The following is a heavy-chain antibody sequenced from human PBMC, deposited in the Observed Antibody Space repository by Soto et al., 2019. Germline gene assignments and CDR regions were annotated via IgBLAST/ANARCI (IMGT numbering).Heavy chain of an antibody. CDR2: IYYSGST. CDR1: GGSISSGGNY. J-gene: IGHJ6*02. D-gene: IGHD6-13*01. V-gene: IGHV4-31*03. CDR3: ARDPSIADFYGMDV. Sequence: QVQLQESGPGLVKPSQTLSLTCSVSGGSISSGGNYWNWIRQHPGKGLEWIGNIYYSGSTYYNPSLKSRVTISVDTSKNQFSLKLSSVTAADTAVYYCARDPSIADFYGMDVWGQGTTVTVSS.